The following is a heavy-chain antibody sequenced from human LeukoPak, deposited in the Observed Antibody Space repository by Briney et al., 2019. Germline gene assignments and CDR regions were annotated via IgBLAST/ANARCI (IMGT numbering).Heavy chain of an antibody. CDR1: GSTFSKYA. D-gene: IGHD6-25*01. J-gene: IGHJ4*02. V-gene: IGHV3-30*04. CDR2: ISYDGSDK. CDR3: AREGQGSAYDF. Sequence: GRSLRLSCAASGSTFSKYAMHWVRQAPGKGLEWVAIISYDGSDKYYTDSVKGRFTISRDNSKNTLYLQMNSLRIEDTAVYYCAREGQGSAYDFWGQGTLVTVSS.